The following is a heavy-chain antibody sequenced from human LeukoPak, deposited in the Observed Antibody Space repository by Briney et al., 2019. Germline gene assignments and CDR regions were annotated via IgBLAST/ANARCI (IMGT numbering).Heavy chain of an antibody. CDR1: GGTFSSYA. J-gene: IGHJ4*02. D-gene: IGHD3-22*01. CDR2: IIPIFGTA. V-gene: IGHV1-69*06. CDR3: ARDYYDSSGYYN. Sequence: SVKVSCKASGGTFSSYAISWVRQAPGQGLEWMGGIIPIFGTANYAQKFQGRVTITADKSTSTAYMELSSLRSEDTAVYYCARDYYDSSGYYNWGQGTLVTVSS.